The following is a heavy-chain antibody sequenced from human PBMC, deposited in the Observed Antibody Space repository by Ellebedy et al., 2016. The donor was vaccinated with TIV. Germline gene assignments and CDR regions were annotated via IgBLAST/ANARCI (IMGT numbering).Heavy chain of an antibody. CDR3: VKGVKWELPFDY. Sequence: GGSLRLXXAASGFTFSSYAMHWVRQAPGKGLEWVAVISYDGSNKYYADSVKGRFTISRDNSKNMLYLQMNSLRAEDMAVYYCVKGVKWELPFDYWGQGTLVTVSS. J-gene: IGHJ4*02. CDR2: ISYDGSNK. D-gene: IGHD1-26*01. CDR1: GFTFSSYA. V-gene: IGHV3-30-3*02.